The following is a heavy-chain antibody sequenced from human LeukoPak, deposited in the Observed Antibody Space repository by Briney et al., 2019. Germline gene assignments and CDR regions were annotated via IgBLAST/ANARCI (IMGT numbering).Heavy chain of an antibody. CDR2: IYYSGST. Sequence: SETLSLTCTVSGGSISSSSYYWGWIRQPPGKGLEWIGSIYYSGSTYYNPSLKSRVTISVDTSKNQFSLKLSSVTAADTAVYYCARSSGYYFDSSAYYPEAFDIWGQGTMVTVSS. CDR3: ARSSGYYFDSSAYYPEAFDI. CDR1: GGSISSSSYY. V-gene: IGHV4-39*07. D-gene: IGHD3-22*01. J-gene: IGHJ3*02.